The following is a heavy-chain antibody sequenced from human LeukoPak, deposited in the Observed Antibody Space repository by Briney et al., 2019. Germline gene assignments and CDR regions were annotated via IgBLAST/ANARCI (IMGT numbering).Heavy chain of an antibody. CDR3: ARDNVVVSAAMVYYYYGMDV. Sequence: ASVKVSCKASGYTFTSYGISWVRQAPGQGLEWTGWISAYNGNTNYAQKLQGRVTMTTDTSTSTAYMELRSLRSDDTAVYYCARDNVVVSAAMVYYYYGMDVWGQGTTVTVSS. V-gene: IGHV1-18*01. CDR1: GYTFTSYG. J-gene: IGHJ6*02. CDR2: ISAYNGNT. D-gene: IGHD2-2*01.